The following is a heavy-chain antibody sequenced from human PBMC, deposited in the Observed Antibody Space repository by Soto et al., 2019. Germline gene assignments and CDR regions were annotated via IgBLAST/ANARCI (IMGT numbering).Heavy chain of an antibody. D-gene: IGHD3-16*02. CDR3: ARDHNYDYIWGSYRHNWFDP. V-gene: IGHV4-34*01. CDR1: GGSFSGYY. J-gene: IGHJ5*02. CDR2: INHSGST. Sequence: SETLSLTCAVYGGSFSGYYWSWIRQPPGKGLEWIGEINHSGSTNYNPSLKSRVTISVDTSKNQFSLKLSSVTAADTAVYYCARDHNYDYIWGSYRHNWFDPWGQGTLVTVSS.